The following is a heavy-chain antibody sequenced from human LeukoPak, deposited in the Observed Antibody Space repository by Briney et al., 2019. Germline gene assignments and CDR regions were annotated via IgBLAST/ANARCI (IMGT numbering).Heavy chain of an antibody. CDR3: AKRGVVIRVILVGFHKQAYYFDS. J-gene: IGHJ4*02. D-gene: IGHD3-22*01. CDR2: ST. Sequence: GGSLRLSCAVSGITLSNYGMSWVRQAPGKGLEWVAGSTNYADSVKGRFTISRDNPKNTLYLQMNSPRAEDTAVYFCAKRGVVIRVILVGFHKQAYYFDSWGQGALVTVSS. V-gene: IGHV3-53*01. CDR1: GITLSNYG.